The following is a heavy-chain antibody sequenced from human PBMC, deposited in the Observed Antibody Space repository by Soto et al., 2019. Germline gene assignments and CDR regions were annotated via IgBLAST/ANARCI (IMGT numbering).Heavy chain of an antibody. D-gene: IGHD6-13*01. Sequence: SLRLSCAASGFPFSDYYMSWIREAPGKGLEWVSYISSSSSYTNYADSVKGRFTISRDNAKNSLYLQMNSLRAEDTAVYYCARDYVIAAAGTDYYYGMDVWGQGTTVTVSS. CDR2: ISSSSSYT. V-gene: IGHV3-11*06. J-gene: IGHJ6*02. CDR1: GFPFSDYY. CDR3: ARDYVIAAAGTDYYYGMDV.